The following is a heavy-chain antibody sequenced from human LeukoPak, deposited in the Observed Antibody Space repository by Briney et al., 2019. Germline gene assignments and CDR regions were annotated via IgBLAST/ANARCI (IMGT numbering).Heavy chain of an antibody. CDR2: IYYSGST. Sequence: PSETLSLTCTVSGGSISSSSYYWGWIRQPPGKGLEWIGSIYYSGSTYYNPSLKSRVTISVDTSKNQFSLKLSSVTAADTAVYYCARTTVTTDAQTVRIFDIWGQGTMVTVSS. J-gene: IGHJ3*02. V-gene: IGHV4-39*07. CDR3: ARTTVTTDAQTVRIFDI. CDR1: GGSISSSSYY. D-gene: IGHD4-17*01.